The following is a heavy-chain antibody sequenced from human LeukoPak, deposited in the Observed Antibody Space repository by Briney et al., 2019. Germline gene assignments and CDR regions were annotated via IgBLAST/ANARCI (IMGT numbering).Heavy chain of an antibody. CDR3: TTMSTAEGFDY. J-gene: IGHJ4*02. V-gene: IGHV3-73*01. CDR2: IRGKVYSYET. Sequence: GGSLKLSCAASGFIFSGSAIHWVRQASGKGLELVGRIRGKVYSYETTYAASVKGRFTISRIDSNNTAYLQMDSLNTDDTAVYYCTTMSTAEGFDYWGQGTLVTVSS. CDR1: GFIFSGSA. D-gene: IGHD1-14*01.